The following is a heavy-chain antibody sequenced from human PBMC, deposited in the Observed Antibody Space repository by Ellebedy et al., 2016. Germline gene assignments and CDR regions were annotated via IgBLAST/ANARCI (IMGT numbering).Heavy chain of an antibody. D-gene: IGHD3-22*01. V-gene: IGHV3-21*01. CDR3: ARDDDSSGHYGVFNI. CDR2: ISSSSSYI. CDR1: GFTFSRYS. J-gene: IGHJ3*02. Sequence: GGSLRLSXAASGFTFSRYSMNWVRQAPGKGLAWVSSISSSSSYIYSADSVKGRFTISRDNAKNSLYLEMNSLRAEDTAVYYCARDDDSSGHYGVFNIWGQGTMVTVAS.